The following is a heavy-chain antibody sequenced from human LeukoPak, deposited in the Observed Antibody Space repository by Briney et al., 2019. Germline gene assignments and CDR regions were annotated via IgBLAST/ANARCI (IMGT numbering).Heavy chain of an antibody. V-gene: IGHV4-61*01. CDR1: GGSVSSGSYY. CDR3: ARGDGMGDRVDFDY. Sequence: PSETLSLTCTVSGGSVSSGSYYWSWIRQPPGKGLEWIGYIYYSGSTNYNPSLKSRVTISVDTSKSQFSLKLSSVTAADTAVYYCARGDGMGDRVDFDYWGQGTLVTVSS. D-gene: IGHD1-26*01. J-gene: IGHJ4*02. CDR2: IYYSGST.